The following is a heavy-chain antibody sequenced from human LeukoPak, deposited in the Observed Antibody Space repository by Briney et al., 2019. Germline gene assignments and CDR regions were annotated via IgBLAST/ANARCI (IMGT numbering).Heavy chain of an antibody. CDR2: VNPSDGST. J-gene: IGHJ4*02. CDR1: GYTFTNHY. Sequence: GPSVKASCTASGYTFTNHYAHWVRHAPGQGHEWMGIVNPSDGSTIYAQKFQGRVTMTRDTSTTTVYMDLSSLRSEDTAVYYCARVDAASGTHFWDYWGQGTLVTVSS. D-gene: IGHD3-3*02. CDR3: ARVDAASGTHFWDY. V-gene: IGHV1-46*01.